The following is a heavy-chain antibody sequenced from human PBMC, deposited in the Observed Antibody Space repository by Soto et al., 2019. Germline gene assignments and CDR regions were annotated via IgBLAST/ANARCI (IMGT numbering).Heavy chain of an antibody. J-gene: IGHJ6*02. V-gene: IGHV1-69*13. D-gene: IGHD4-17*01. CDR2: IIPIFGTA. CDR3: ASNNYGEDYYYGMDV. Sequence: ASVKVSCKASGDTFSSYAISWVRQSPGQGLEWMGGIIPIFGTANYAQKFQGRVTITADESTSTAYMELSSLRSEDTAVYYCASNNYGEDYYYGMDVWGQGTTVTVSS. CDR1: GDTFSSYA.